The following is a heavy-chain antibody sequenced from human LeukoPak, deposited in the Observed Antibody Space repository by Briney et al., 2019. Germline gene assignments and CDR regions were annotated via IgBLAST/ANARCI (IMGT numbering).Heavy chain of an antibody. V-gene: IGHV3-23*01. CDR2: TSGSGGST. J-gene: IGHJ5*02. D-gene: IGHD2-15*01. CDR1: GFTFSKYA. CDR3: HCSGGNCYTP. Sequence: PGGSLRLSCAASGFTFSKYAMSWVRQAPGKGLEWVSGTSGSGGSTYYADSVKGRFIISRDNSKNTLYLQMNSLRAEDTAVYYCHCSGGNCYTPWGQGTLVTVSS.